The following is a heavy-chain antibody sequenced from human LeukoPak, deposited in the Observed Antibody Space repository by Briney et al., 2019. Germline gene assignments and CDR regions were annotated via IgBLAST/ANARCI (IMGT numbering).Heavy chain of an antibody. V-gene: IGHV3-30*04. Sequence: GGSLRLSCAASGFTFSSYAMHWVRQAPGKGLEWVAVISYDGSNKYYADSVKGRFTVSRDNSQSTLYLQMNSLRVEDTAVYYCAKRVVIKSTDYFYYYIHVWGKGTTVTVSS. J-gene: IGHJ6*03. D-gene: IGHD3-3*01. CDR1: GFTFSSYA. CDR3: AKRVVIKSTDYFYYYIHV. CDR2: ISYDGSNK.